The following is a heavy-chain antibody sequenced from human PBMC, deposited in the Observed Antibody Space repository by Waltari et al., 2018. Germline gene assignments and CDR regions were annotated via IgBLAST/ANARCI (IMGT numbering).Heavy chain of an antibody. J-gene: IGHJ4*02. Sequence: DVQLVESGGGWLQSGGSLRRSTAATGFFVINNQMLWVRQAPGKGLEWVSVLYAGGTTSYEDSVKGRFTISRDNSKNTLYLQMNNLRVEDTAVYFCARAGLGSPSQWLQLLDSWGQGTLVTVSS. CDR3: ARAGLGSPSQWLQLLDS. D-gene: IGHD5-12*01. V-gene: IGHV3-53*01. CDR2: LYAGGTT. CDR1: GFFVINNQ.